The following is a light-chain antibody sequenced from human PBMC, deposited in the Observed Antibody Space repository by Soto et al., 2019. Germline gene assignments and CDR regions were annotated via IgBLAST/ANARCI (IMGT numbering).Light chain of an antibody. CDR1: SSDVGGYNY. CDR2: DVS. Sequence: QSALTQPRSVSGSPGQSVTISCTGTSSDVGGYNYVSWYQQHPGKAPKLMIYDVSKRPSGVPDRFSGSKSGNTASLTISGLQAEDEADYYCCSYAGSYTLVVFGGGTKHRP. V-gene: IGLV2-11*01. J-gene: IGLJ2*01. CDR3: CSYAGSYTLVV.